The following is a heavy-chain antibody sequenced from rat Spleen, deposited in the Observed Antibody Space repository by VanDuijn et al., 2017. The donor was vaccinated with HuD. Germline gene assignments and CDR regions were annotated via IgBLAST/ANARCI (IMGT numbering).Heavy chain of an antibody. Sequence: EVQLVESDGGLVQPGRSLKLSCAASGFTFSNYGMHWIRQAPKKGLEWIAMIYYDSSKMYYADTVKGRFTISRDNSKNTLYLEMNSLRSEDTAMYYCAAQVAGYVMDAWGQGASVTVSS. CDR1: GFTFSNYG. J-gene: IGHJ4*01. D-gene: IGHD1-2*01. V-gene: IGHV5-54*01. CDR3: AAQVAGYVMDA. CDR2: IYYDSSKM.